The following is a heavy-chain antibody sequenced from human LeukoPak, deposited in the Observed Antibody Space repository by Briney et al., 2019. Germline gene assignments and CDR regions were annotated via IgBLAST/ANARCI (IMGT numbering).Heavy chain of an antibody. J-gene: IGHJ4*02. V-gene: IGHV1-46*01. CDR2: INPSGGST. CDR1: GYTFTSYY. CDR3: AREREQPGEFDY. Sequence: ASVKVSCKASGYTFTSYYMHWVRQAPGQGLEWMGIINPSGGSTSYAQKFQGRVTITADKSTSTAYMELSSLRSEDTAVYYCAREREQPGEFDYWGQGTLVTVSS. D-gene: IGHD3-16*01.